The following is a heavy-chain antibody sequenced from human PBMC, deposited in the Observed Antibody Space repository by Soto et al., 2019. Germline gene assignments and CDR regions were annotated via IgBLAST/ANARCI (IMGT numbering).Heavy chain of an antibody. J-gene: IGHJ4*02. CDR2: IYYSGST. V-gene: IGHV4-31*03. CDR1: GGSISSGGYY. D-gene: IGHD5-12*01. Sequence: PSETLSLTCTVSGGSISSGGYYWCWIRKHPGKGLEWIGYIYYSGSTYYNPSLKSRVTISVDTSKNQFSLKLSSVTAADTAVYYCARDDSGYDRMRFDYWGQGTLVTVSS. CDR3: ARDDSGYDRMRFDY.